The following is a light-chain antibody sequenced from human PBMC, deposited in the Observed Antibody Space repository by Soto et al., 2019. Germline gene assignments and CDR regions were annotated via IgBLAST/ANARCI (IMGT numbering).Light chain of an antibody. Sequence: QSALTQPASASGSPGQSITISCTGTSSDVGGYNYVSWYQQHPGKAHKLMIYAVSNRPSGVSNRFSGSQSGNTATLTISGLQAEDAADYYCCSYTVSGTYVFGTGTKVTVL. CDR2: AVS. V-gene: IGLV2-14*01. J-gene: IGLJ1*01. CDR3: CSYTVSGTYV. CDR1: SSDVGGYNY.